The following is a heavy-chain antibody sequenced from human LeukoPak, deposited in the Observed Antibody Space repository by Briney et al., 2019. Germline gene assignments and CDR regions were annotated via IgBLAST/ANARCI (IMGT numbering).Heavy chain of an antibody. CDR1: GGSISSSNW. Sequence: SETLSLTCAVSGGSISSSNWWSWVRQPPGKGLEWIGEIYHSGSTNYNPSLKSRVTISVDKSKNQFSLKLSSVTAADTAVYYCARGDTAMVNPPINWGQGTLVTVSS. V-gene: IGHV4-4*02. CDR3: ARGDTAMVNPPIN. J-gene: IGHJ4*02. D-gene: IGHD5-18*01. CDR2: IYHSGST.